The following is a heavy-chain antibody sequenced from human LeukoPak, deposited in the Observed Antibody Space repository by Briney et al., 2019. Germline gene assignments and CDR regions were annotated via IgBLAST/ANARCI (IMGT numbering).Heavy chain of an antibody. CDR1: GFTFSSYW. D-gene: IGHD4-11*01. CDR2: IRSKANSYAT. V-gene: IGHV3-73*01. Sequence: GGSLRLSCAVSGFTFSSYWMTRVRQASGKGLEWVGRIRSKANSYATAYAASVNGRFTISRDDSKNTAYLQINSLETEDTAGYYCARYSVENAFDIWGQGTKVTVSS. CDR3: ARYSVENAFDI. J-gene: IGHJ3*02.